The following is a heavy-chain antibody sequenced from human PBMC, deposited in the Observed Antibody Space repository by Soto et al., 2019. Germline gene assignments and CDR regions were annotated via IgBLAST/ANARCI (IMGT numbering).Heavy chain of an antibody. CDR1: GYTFTGYY. CDR3: AREGGPPFYGMDV. J-gene: IGHJ6*02. Sequence: ASVKVSCKASGYTFTGYYMHWVRQAPGQGLEWKGWINPNSGGTNYAQKFQGWVTMTRDTSISTAYMELSRLRSDDTAVYYCAREGGPPFYGMDVWGQGTTVTVSS. V-gene: IGHV1-2*04. CDR2: INPNSGGT. D-gene: IGHD2-15*01.